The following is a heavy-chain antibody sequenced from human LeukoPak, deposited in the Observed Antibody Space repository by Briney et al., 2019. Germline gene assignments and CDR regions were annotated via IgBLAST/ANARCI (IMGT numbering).Heavy chain of an antibody. J-gene: IGHJ4*02. CDR1: GGSISSYY. Sequence: ASETLSLTCTVSGGSISSYYWSWIRQPPGKGLEWIGYIYYSGSTNYNPSLKSRVTISVDTSKNQFSLKLSSVTAADTAVYYCARVSDYYDSSGYTTWGQGTLVTVSS. D-gene: IGHD3-22*01. CDR3: ARVSDYYDSSGYTT. V-gene: IGHV4-59*08. CDR2: IYYSGST.